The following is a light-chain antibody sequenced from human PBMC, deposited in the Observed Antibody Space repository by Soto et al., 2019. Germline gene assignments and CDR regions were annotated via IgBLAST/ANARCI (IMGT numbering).Light chain of an antibody. CDR3: QQYNNWPRT. CDR2: GAS. Sequence: EIVMTQSPATLSVSPGERATLSCRASQSVSGNLAWYQQKPGQAPRLLIYGASTRATGIPARFNGSGSGTEFTLTISSLQSEDFAVYYCQQYNNWPRTFGQGTKVEIK. V-gene: IGKV3-15*01. J-gene: IGKJ1*01. CDR1: QSVSGN.